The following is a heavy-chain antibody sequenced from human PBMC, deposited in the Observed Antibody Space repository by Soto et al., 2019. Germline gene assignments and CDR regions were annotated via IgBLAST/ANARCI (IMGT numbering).Heavy chain of an antibody. CDR1: GYSFTTYW. D-gene: IGHD6-13*01. Sequence: EVQLVQSGAEVKKPGESLNISCKGSGYSFTTYWIGWVRQMPGKGLEGMVIIYPGDSDTRYSPSFQGQVTISADKSINTTYLQWSSLKASDTAIYYCARQASAGKNYYAMDVWGQGTTVTVSS. CDR2: IYPGDSDT. J-gene: IGHJ6*02. CDR3: ARQASAGKNYYAMDV. V-gene: IGHV5-51*01.